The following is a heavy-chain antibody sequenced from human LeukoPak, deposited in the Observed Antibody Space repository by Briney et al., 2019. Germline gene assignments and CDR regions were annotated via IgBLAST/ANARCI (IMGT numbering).Heavy chain of an antibody. CDR3: ARALSSTGGSYYLDS. J-gene: IGHJ4*02. Sequence: GRSLRLSCVASGFTLSHYGMHWVRQAPGKELEWLAFMRNIGGDKYYADSVKGRLTVSRDNSNNALDLQMDNMRVEDTAVYYCARALSSTGGSYYLDSWGQGTLVTVSS. CDR2: MRNIGGDK. CDR1: GFTLSHYG. V-gene: IGHV3-33*01. D-gene: IGHD1-14*01.